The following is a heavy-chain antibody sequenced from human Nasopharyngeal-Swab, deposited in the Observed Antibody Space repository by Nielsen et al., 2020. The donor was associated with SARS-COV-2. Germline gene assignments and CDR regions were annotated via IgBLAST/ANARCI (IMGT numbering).Heavy chain of an antibody. CDR1: GFVFSGSA. J-gene: IGHJ4*02. Sequence: GESLKISCAASGFVFSGSAMHWVRQASGQGLEWLGRIGDKDHNYATVYAASLKGRFTISRDDSVNTAYLQMDSLNTEDTALYYCTTDYYFDYWGQGTLVTVSS. V-gene: IGHV3-73*01. CDR2: IGDKDHNYAT. CDR3: TTDYYFDY.